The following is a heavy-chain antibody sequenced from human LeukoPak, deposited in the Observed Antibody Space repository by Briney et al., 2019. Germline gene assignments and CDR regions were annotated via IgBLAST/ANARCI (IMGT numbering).Heavy chain of an antibody. CDR1: GYTFTGYY. CDR3: ARERGRPTYSSSWSY. Sequence: ASVKVSCKASGYTFTGYYMHWVRPAPGQGLEWMGRINPNSGGTNYAQKFQGRVTMTRDTSISTAYMELSRLRSDDTAVYYCARERGRPTYSSSWSYWGQGTLVTVSS. D-gene: IGHD6-13*01. J-gene: IGHJ4*02. V-gene: IGHV1-2*06. CDR2: INPNSGGT.